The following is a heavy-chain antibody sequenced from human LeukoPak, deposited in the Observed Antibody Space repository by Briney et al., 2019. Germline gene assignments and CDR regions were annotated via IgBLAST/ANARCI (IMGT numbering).Heavy chain of an antibody. CDR2: ISGSGESI. V-gene: IGHV3-23*01. J-gene: IGHJ4*02. Sequence: GGSLRLSCAASGFTFGSFPMNWVRQAPGKGLEWVSGISGSGESIRYADSVEGRFTISRDNSKNTLYLQMNSLRVEDTAVYYCAKDWGYWGQGTLVTVSS. CDR1: GFTFGSFP. CDR3: AKDWGY. D-gene: IGHD3-16*01.